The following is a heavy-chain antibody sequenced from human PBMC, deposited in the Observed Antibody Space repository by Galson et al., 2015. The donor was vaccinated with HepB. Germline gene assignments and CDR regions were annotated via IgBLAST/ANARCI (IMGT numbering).Heavy chain of an antibody. CDR2: ISYDGSNK. CDR3: ARVPYSSGWYGNLDY. D-gene: IGHD6-19*01. J-gene: IGHJ4*02. Sequence: SLRLSCAASGFTFSSYAMHWVRQAPGKGLEWVAVISYDGSNKYYADSVKGRFTISRDNSKNTLYLQMNSLRAEDTAVYYCARVPYSSGWYGNLDYWGQGTLVTVSS. V-gene: IGHV3-30*04. CDR1: GFTFSSYA.